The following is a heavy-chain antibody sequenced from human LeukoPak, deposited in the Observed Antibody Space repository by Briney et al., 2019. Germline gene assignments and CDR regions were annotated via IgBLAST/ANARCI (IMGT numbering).Heavy chain of an antibody. CDR1: GGSFSGYY. D-gene: IGHD2-15*01. CDR2: INHSGST. V-gene: IGHV4-34*01. Sequence: SETLSPTCAAYGGSFSGYYWSWIRQPPGKGLEWIGEINHSGSTNYNPSLKSRVTISVDTSKNQFSLKLSSVTAADTAVYYCARGRWAASDYWGQGTLVTVSS. J-gene: IGHJ4*02. CDR3: ARGRWAASDY.